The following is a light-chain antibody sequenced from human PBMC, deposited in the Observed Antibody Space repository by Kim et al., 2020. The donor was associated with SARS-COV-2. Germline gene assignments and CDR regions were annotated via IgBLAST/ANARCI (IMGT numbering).Light chain of an antibody. J-gene: IGLJ1*01. CDR2: EVS. CDR1: SSDVGCYNY. V-gene: IGLV2-8*01. Sequence: QSVLTQPPSASGSPGQSVTISCTGTSSDVGCYNYVSWYQQHPGKAPKLMNYEVSKRPSGVPDRFSGSKSGNTASLTVSGLQAEDEADYYCSSYAGSNNVFGTGTKVTVL. CDR3: SSYAGSNNV.